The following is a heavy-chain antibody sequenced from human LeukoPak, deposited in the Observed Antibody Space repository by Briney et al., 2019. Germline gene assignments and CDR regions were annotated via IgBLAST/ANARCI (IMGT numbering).Heavy chain of an antibody. D-gene: IGHD6-19*01. V-gene: IGHV3-21*01. Sequence: GGSLRLSCAASGFTFSSYSMNWVRQAPGKGLEWVSSISSSSSYIYYADSVKGRFTISRDYSKNSLYLQMNSLRAEDTAVYYCARAIIYSSGWSFDYWGQGTLVTVSS. CDR2: ISSSSSYI. CDR1: GFTFSSYS. CDR3: ARAIIYSSGWSFDY. J-gene: IGHJ4*02.